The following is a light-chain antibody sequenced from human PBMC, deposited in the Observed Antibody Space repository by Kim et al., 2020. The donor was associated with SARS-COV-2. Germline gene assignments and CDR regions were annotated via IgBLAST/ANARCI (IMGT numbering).Light chain of an antibody. V-gene: IGKV3-20*01. Sequence: SPGERAPLSCRASQSGSSSYLAWYQQKPGQAPRLLIYGASSRATGIPDRFSGSGSGTDFTLTISRLEPEDFAVYYCQQYGSSPPYTFGQGTKLEI. CDR1: QSGSSSY. CDR2: GAS. J-gene: IGKJ2*01. CDR3: QQYGSSPPYT.